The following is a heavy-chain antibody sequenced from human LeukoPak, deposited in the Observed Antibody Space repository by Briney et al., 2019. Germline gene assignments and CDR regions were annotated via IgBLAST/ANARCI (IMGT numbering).Heavy chain of an antibody. CDR1: GFTFSSYS. D-gene: IGHD4-17*01. Sequence: GGSLRLSCAASGFTFSSYSMNWVRQAPGKGLEWVSYISSRSSTIYYADSVKGRFTISRDNAKNSLYLQMNSLRAEDTAVYYCARDERWGTTVDYWGQGTLVTVSS. CDR2: ISSRSSTI. J-gene: IGHJ4*02. CDR3: ARDERWGTTVDY. V-gene: IGHV3-48*01.